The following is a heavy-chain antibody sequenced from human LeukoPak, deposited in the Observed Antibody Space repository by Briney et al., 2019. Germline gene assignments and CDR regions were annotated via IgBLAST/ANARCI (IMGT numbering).Heavy chain of an antibody. CDR1: GFTFSSHW. Sequence: GGSLRLSCITSGFTFSSHWMTWVRQAPGKGLEWVAIINQDGSEKKYVDSVKGRFTISRDNAENSLFLQMSSLRAEDTAVYYCAKSATVGIKAPFDCWGQGALVTVSS. CDR2: INQDGSEK. J-gene: IGHJ4*02. D-gene: IGHD1-26*01. V-gene: IGHV3-7*03. CDR3: AKSATVGIKAPFDC.